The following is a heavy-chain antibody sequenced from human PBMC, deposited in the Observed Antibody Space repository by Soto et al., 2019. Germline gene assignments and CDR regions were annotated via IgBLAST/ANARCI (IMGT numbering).Heavy chain of an antibody. Sequence: ASVKVSCKASGYTFTSYAMHWVRQAPGQRLEWMGWINAGNGNTKYSQKFQGRVTITRDTSASTAYMELSSLRSEDTAVYYCARVYPVLSSDYYYGMDVWGQGTTVTVSS. CDR3: ARVYPVLSSDYYYGMDV. CDR1: GYTFTSYA. CDR2: INAGNGNT. D-gene: IGHD3-16*02. V-gene: IGHV1-3*01. J-gene: IGHJ6*02.